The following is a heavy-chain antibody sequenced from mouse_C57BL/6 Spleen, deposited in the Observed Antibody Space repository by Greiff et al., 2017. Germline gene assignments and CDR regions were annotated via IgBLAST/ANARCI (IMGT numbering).Heavy chain of an antibody. CDR3: NTSCYDHEMACFAY. CDR1: GFNIKDYY. D-gene: IGHD2-3*01. CDR2: IDPEDGDT. V-gene: IGHV14-1*01. J-gene: IGHJ3*01. Sequence: VQLQQSGAELVRPGASVKLSCTASGFNIKDYYMHWVKQRPEQGLEWIGRIDPEDGDTEYAPKFQGKATLTADTSSNTAYLQLSSLTSEDTAVYFCNTSCYDHEMACFAYRGQGTLLTVSA.